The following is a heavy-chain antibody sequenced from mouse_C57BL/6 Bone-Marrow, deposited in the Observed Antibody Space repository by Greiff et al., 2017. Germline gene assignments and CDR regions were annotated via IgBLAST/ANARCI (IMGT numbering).Heavy chain of an antibody. Sequence: ESGPGILQPSQTLSLTCSFSGFSLSTFGMGVGWIRQPSGKGLEWLAHICWDDDKYYNPALKSQLTISQDTSKNQIFLKIANVDTADTATYGCARIEDYDWFAYWGPGTLVTVSA. V-gene: IGHV8-8*01. J-gene: IGHJ3*01. CDR1: GFSLSTFGMG. CDR3: ARIEDYDWFAY. D-gene: IGHD2-4*01. CDR2: ICWDDDK.